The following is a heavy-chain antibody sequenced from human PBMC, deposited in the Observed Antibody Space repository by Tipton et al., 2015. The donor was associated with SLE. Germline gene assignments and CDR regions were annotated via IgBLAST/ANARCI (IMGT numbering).Heavy chain of an antibody. J-gene: IGHJ3*02. D-gene: IGHD2-8*01. Sequence: GSLRLPCAASGFTFSSYSMNWVRQAPGKGLEWVSSISSSSSYIYYADSVKGRFTISRDNAKNSLYLQMNSLRAEDTAVYYCARVRYCTNGVCSLDAFDIWGQGTMVTVSS. CDR1: GFTFSSYS. CDR2: ISSSSSYI. CDR3: ARVRYCTNGVCSLDAFDI. V-gene: IGHV3-21*01.